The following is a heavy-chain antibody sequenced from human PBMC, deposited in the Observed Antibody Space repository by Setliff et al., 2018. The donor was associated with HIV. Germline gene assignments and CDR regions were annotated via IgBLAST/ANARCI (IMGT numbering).Heavy chain of an antibody. D-gene: IGHD1-1*01. Sequence: GGSLRLSCSAAGFSFRTYNMNWVRQAPGKGLEWVSSISSDVRYIYYADSVKGRLTISRDNAQKSVYLQMNSLRAEDTAVYYCVRDRPGTDLAGLWDYWGQGTLVTVSS. CDR3: VRDRPGTDLAGLWDY. V-gene: IGHV3-21*01. CDR1: GFSFRTYN. CDR2: ISSDVRYI. J-gene: IGHJ4*02.